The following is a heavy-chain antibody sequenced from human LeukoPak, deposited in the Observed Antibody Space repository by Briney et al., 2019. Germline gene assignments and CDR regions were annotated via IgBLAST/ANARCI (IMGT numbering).Heavy chain of an antibody. J-gene: IGHJ4*02. CDR3: ARRVYSGCANFGY. Sequence: MTSETLSLTCTVSGGSISSNSYYWGWIRQPPGKGLEWIGSIFYSGSTYYNPSLKSRVTISVDTSKNQFSLKLSSVTAADTAVYYCARRVYSGCANFGYWGQGTLVTVSS. V-gene: IGHV4-39*07. CDR2: IFYSGST. D-gene: IGHD5-12*01. CDR1: GGSISSNSYY.